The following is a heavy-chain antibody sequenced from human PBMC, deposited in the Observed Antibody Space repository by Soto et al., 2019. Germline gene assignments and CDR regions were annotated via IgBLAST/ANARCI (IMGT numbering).Heavy chain of an antibody. CDR3: TIQQYLYSGSYSQSLAY. CDR1: GFTFSGSA. CDR2: IRSKANSYAT. D-gene: IGHD1-26*01. V-gene: IGHV3-73*01. Sequence: GGSLRLSCAASGFTFSGSAMHWVRQASGKGLEWVGRIRSKANSYATAYAASVKGRFTISRDDSKNTAYLQMNSLKTEDTAVYYCTIQQYLYSGSYSQSLAYWGQGTLVTVSS. J-gene: IGHJ4*02.